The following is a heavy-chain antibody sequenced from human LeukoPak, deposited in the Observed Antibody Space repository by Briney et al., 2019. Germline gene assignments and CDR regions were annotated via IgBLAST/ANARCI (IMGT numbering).Heavy chain of an antibody. J-gene: IGHJ4*02. CDR3: ARGLSRTPPGGY. Sequence: SETLSLTCAVYRGSFSGYYWSWIRQPPGKGLEWIGEVNHSGSTNFHPSLRSRVTIPVDTSKNQFSLKLNSVTAADTAVYYCARGLSRTPPGGYWGQGTLVTVSS. D-gene: IGHD2-2*01. V-gene: IGHV4-34*01. CDR1: RGSFSGYY. CDR2: VNHSGST.